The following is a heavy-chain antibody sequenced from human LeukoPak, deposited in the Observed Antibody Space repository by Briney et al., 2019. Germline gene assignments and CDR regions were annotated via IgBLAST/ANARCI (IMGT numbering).Heavy chain of an antibody. J-gene: IGHJ4*02. CDR3: AKGLTNLGDD. CDR2: LSGSGSSA. Sequence: GGSLRLSCAASGFTFSTYTMSWVRQAPGKGLEWVSGLSGSGSSAYYADSVKGRFTISRDNSKNTLYLQMNSLRPEDTAVYYCAKGLTNLGDDWGQGTLVTVSS. V-gene: IGHV3-23*01. D-gene: IGHD3-9*01. CDR1: GFTFSTYT.